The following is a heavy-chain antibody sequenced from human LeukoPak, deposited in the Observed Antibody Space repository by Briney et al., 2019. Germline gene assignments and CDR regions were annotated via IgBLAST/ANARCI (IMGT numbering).Heavy chain of an antibody. CDR2: IYSGGST. CDR1: RFTVSSNY. D-gene: IGHD1-26*01. V-gene: IGHV3-53*05. J-gene: IGHJ4*02. Sequence: GGSLRLSCAASRFTVSSNYMSWVRQAPGKGLEWVSVIYSGGSTYYADSVKGRFTISRDNSKNTLYLQMNSLRAEDTAVYYCAKDLALLIVGATSSFDYWGQGTLVTVSS. CDR3: AKDLALLIVGATSSFDY.